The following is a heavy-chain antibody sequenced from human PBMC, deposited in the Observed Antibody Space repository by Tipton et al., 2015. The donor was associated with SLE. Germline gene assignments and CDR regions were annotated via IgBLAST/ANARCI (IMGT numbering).Heavy chain of an antibody. D-gene: IGHD6-6*01. CDR1: GFTFSSYG. J-gene: IGHJ4*02. CDR3: AKAPGGDSSSSGNY. V-gene: IGHV3-30*02. Sequence: SLRLSCAASGFTFSSYGMHWVRQAPGKGLEWVAFIRYDGSNKYYADSVKGRFTISRDNSKNTLYLQMNSLRTDDTAVYYCAKAPGGDSSSSGNYWGQGTLVTVSS. CDR2: IRYDGSNK.